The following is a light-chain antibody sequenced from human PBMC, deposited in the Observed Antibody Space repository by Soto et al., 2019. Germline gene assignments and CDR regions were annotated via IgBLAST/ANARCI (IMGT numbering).Light chain of an antibody. CDR3: SSYTSSNTYV. V-gene: IGLV2-14*03. J-gene: IGLJ1*01. Sequence: QSALSEPASVTGSLGESIAISCTGTSVDVGGFEYVSWYQQHPGKVPKLMIYDVNNRPSGVSNRFSGSKSGNTASLTISGLQAEDEADYFCSSYTSSNTYVFGTVTKVTVL. CDR1: SVDVGGFEY. CDR2: DVN.